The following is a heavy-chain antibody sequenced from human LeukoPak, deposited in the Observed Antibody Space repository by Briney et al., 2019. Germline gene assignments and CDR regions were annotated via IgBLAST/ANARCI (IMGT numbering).Heavy chain of an antibody. CDR3: ARGPGGSGTRPPYTFYYGMDV. J-gene: IGHJ6*02. Sequence: PSETLSLTCTVSPGSISGYYWSWIRQPPGKGLEWIGYINYSGSTNYNPSLKSRVTISVDTSKNQFSLRLSSVTAADTAVYYCARGPGGSGTRPPYTFYYGMDVWGQGTTVTVSS. D-gene: IGHD3-10*01. CDR1: PGSISGYY. V-gene: IGHV4-59*08. CDR2: INYSGST.